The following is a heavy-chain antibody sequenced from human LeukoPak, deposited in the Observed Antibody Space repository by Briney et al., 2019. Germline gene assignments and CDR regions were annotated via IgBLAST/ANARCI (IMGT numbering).Heavy chain of an antibody. Sequence: GGSLRLSCVASGFTFSSYWMSWVRQAPGKGLEWVANIKKDGSEKYYVDSVKGRFTISRDKAKNSMYMQMNSLRAEDTAVYYCARDFYCGGDCLDYYYYYMDVWGKGTTVTVSS. CDR1: GFTFSSYW. CDR2: IKKDGSEK. D-gene: IGHD2-21*02. V-gene: IGHV3-7*01. J-gene: IGHJ6*03. CDR3: ARDFYCGGDCLDYYYYYMDV.